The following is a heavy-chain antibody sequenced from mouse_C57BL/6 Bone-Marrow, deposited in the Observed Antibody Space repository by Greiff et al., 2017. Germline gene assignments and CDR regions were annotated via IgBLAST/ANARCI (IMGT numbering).Heavy chain of an antibody. CDR2: ISYDGSN. D-gene: IGHD1-1*01. CDR1: GYSITSGYY. V-gene: IGHV3-6*01. Sequence: DVQLQESGPGLVKPSQSLSLTCSVTGYSITSGYYWNWLRQFPGNKLEWMGYISYDGSNKYNPSLKNRISITRDTAKNQFFLKLNSVTTEDTATDYCARDETTVGFDYWGQGTTLTVSS. J-gene: IGHJ2*01. CDR3: ARDETTVGFDY.